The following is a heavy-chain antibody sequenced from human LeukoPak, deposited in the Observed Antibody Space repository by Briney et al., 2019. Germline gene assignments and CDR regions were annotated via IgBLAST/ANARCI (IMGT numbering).Heavy chain of an antibody. J-gene: IGHJ5*02. CDR1: GFTFSSYW. V-gene: IGHV3-7*01. D-gene: IGHD2-2*01. CDR3: ARGGPAAMVDP. Sequence: GGSLRLSCAASGFTFSSYWMSRVRQAPGKGLEWVANIKQDGSEKYYVDSVKGRFTISRDNAKNSLYLQMNSLRAEDTAVYYCARGGPAAMVDPWGQGTLVTVSS. CDR2: IKQDGSEK.